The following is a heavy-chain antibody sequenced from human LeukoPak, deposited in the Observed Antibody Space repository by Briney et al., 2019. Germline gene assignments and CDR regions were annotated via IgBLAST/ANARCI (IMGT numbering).Heavy chain of an antibody. J-gene: IGHJ4*02. CDR2: ISVGGTTT. D-gene: IGHD6-13*01. CDR3: AKSFTSSSSDY. Sequence: GGSLRLSCTASGFTFGDYAMSWFRQAPGKGLEWVSSISVGGTTTYYADSVKGRFSISRDNSENTLYLQMNGLRADDTAVYSCAKSFTSSSSDYWGQGTLVTVSS. V-gene: IGHV3-23*01. CDR1: GFTFGDYA.